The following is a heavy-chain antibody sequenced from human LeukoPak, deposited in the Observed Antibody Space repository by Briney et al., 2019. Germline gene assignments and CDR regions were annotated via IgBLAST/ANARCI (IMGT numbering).Heavy chain of an antibody. J-gene: IGHJ3*02. Sequence: SETLSLTCTVSGGSISSGDYYWSWIRQPPGKGLEWIGEINHSGSTNYNPSLKSRVTISVDTSKNQFSLKLSSVTAADTAVYYCARGRVPGLWFGELPNAFDIWGQGTMVTVSS. V-gene: IGHV4-39*07. D-gene: IGHD3-10*01. CDR1: GGSISSGDYY. CDR3: ARGRVPGLWFGELPNAFDI. CDR2: INHSGST.